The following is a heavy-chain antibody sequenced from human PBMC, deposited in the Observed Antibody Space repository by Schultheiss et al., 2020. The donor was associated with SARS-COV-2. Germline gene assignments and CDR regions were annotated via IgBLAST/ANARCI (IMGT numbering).Heavy chain of an antibody. J-gene: IGHJ6*03. CDR3: ARGFVPYYYYYMDV. CDR2: INPSGSS. D-gene: IGHD6-6*01. Sequence: SETLSLTCAVNGGSLSDYNGTWIRQSPGRGLEWIGEINPSGSSSYNPSLKSRVFISVDTSKNQFSLKLSSVTAADTAVYYCARGFVPYYYYYMDVWGKGTTVTVSS. V-gene: IGHV4-34*01. CDR1: GGSLSDYN.